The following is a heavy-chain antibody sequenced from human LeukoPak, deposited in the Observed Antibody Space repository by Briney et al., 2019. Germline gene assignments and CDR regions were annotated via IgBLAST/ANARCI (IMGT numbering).Heavy chain of an antibody. V-gene: IGHV1-69*13. CDR2: IIPIFGTA. J-gene: IGHJ3*02. Sequence: ASVKVSCKASGGTFSSYAISWVRQAPGQGLEWMGGIIPIFGTANYAQKFQGRVTITADESTSTAYMELSSLRSEDTAVYYCARERPYSSSSHDAFDIWGQGTMVTVSS. D-gene: IGHD6-6*01. CDR1: GGTFSSYA. CDR3: ARERPYSSSSHDAFDI.